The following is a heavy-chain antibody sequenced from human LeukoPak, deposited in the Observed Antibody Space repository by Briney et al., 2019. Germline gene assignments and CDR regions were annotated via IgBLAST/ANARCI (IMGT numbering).Heavy chain of an antibody. D-gene: IGHD3-10*01. CDR3: ARDSGHYYFDY. CDR2: VYYSGST. Sequence: SETLSLTCTVSGGSVSSDSYYWSWIRQPPGKGLEWIGYVYYSGSTNYNPSLKSRVTISVDTSKNQFPLKLSSVTAADTAVYYCARDSGHYYFDYWGQGTLVTVSS. J-gene: IGHJ4*02. V-gene: IGHV4-61*01. CDR1: GGSVSSDSYY.